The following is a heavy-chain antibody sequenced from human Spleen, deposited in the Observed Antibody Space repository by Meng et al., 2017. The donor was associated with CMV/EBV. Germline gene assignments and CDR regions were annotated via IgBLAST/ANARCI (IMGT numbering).Heavy chain of an antibody. J-gene: IGHJ4*02. CDR1: GGSISSSSYY. Sequence: GSLRLSCTVSGGSISSSSYYWGWIRQPPGKGLEWIGSIYYSGSTYYNPSLKSRVTISVDTSKNQFSLKLSSVTAADTAVYYCARVARRAAGTRYYFDYWGQGTLVTVSS. D-gene: IGHD6-13*01. V-gene: IGHV4-39*07. CDR2: IYYSGST. CDR3: ARVARRAAGTRYYFDY.